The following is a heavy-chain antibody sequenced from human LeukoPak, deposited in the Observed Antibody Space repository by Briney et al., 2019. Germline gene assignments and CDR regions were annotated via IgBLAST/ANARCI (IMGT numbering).Heavy chain of an antibody. CDR1: GGSFSGYY. CDR2: INHSGST. V-gene: IGHV4-34*01. Sequence: SQTLSLTCAVYGGSFSGYYWSWIRHPPGKGREWIGEINHSGSTNYNPSLKSRVTISVDTSKHQFSLKLSSVTAADTAVYYCASLYSSSWYGYYYYGMDVWGEGTTVTVPS. J-gene: IGHJ6*04. CDR3: ASLYSSSWYGYYYYGMDV. D-gene: IGHD6-13*01.